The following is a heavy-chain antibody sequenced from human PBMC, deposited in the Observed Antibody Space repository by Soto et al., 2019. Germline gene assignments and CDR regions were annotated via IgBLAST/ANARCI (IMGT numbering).Heavy chain of an antibody. CDR3: ARAGSSGPYYFDH. Sequence: EVQLVESGGGLVQPGGSLRLSCAASGFTFSSYSMNWVRQAPGKGLEWVSSISSSSSYIYYADSVKGRFTISRDNAKNSLDLQMNSLRGEDTAVYYCARAGSSGPYYFDHWGQGTLVTVSS. D-gene: IGHD1-1*01. J-gene: IGHJ4*02. V-gene: IGHV3-21*01. CDR1: GFTFSSYS. CDR2: ISSSSSYI.